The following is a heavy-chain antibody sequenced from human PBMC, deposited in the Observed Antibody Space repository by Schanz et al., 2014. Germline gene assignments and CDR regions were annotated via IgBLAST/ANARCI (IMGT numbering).Heavy chain of an antibody. D-gene: IGHD4-17*01. CDR1: GYTFTEYT. CDR2: INGYNGHT. CDR3: ARGYGDSPTDF. V-gene: IGHV1-3*01. Sequence: QVQLVQSGAEVEKPGASVKVSCKTSGYTFTEYTMYWLRQAPGQRLEWMGWINGYNGHTLYAQKFQGRVTMTTDTSTSTSYMELTSLRFDDTAVYYCARGYGDSPTDFWGQGTLVTVSS. J-gene: IGHJ4*02.